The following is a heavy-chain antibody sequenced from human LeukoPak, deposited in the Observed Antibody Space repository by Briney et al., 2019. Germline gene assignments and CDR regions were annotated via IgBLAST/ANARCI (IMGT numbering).Heavy chain of an antibody. CDR1: GGSISSSSYY. CDR3: ARRDIPTYYYYMDV. Sequence: SETLSLTCTVSGGSISSSSYYWGWIRQPPGKGLEWIGSIYYSGSTYYNPSLKSRVTISVDTSKNQFSLKLSSVTAADTAVYYCARRDIPTYYYYMDVWGKGTTVTISS. D-gene: IGHD2-2*02. J-gene: IGHJ6*03. CDR2: IYYSGST. V-gene: IGHV4-39*07.